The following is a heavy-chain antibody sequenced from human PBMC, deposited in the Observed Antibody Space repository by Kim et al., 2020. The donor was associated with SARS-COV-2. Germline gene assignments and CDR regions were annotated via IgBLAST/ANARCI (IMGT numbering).Heavy chain of an antibody. D-gene: IGHD2-2*01. CDR1: GGTFSSYA. CDR3: ARGGAVHCSSTSCSPGYYYYGMDV. J-gene: IGHJ6*02. V-gene: IGHV1-69*13. CDR2: IIPIFGTA. Sequence: SVKVSCKASGGTFSSYAISWVRQAPGQGLEWMGGIIPIFGTANYAQKFQGRVTITADESTSTAYMELSSLRSEDTAVYYCARGGAVHCSSTSCSPGYYYYGMDVWGQGTTVTVSS.